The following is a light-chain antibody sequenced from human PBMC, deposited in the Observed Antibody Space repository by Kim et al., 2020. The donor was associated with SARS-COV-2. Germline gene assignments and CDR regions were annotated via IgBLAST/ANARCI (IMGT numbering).Light chain of an antibody. CDR3: YSAADNNQSV. V-gene: IGLV3-27*01. Sequence: SYELTQPSSVSVSPGQTARITCSGDVLAKKYARWFQQKPGQAPVLVIYKDSERPSGIPERFSGSSSGTTVTLTISGAQVEDEADYYCYSAADNNQSVFGT. CDR1: VLAKKY. CDR2: KDS. J-gene: IGLJ1*01.